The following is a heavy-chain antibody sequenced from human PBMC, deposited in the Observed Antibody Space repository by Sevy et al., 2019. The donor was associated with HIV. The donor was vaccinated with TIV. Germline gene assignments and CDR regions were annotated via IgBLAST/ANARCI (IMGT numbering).Heavy chain of an antibody. CDR3: ARGEGYCISTSCYGNAFDI. CDR2: IYYSGST. CDR1: GGSISSGDYY. J-gene: IGHJ3*02. Sequence: SETLSLTCTVSGGSISSGDYYWSWIRQPPGKGLEWIGYIYYSGSTYYNPSLKSRGTISVDTSKNQFSLKLSSVTAAETAVYYCARGEGYCISTSCYGNAFDIWGQGTMVTVSS. D-gene: IGHD2-2*01. V-gene: IGHV4-30-4*01.